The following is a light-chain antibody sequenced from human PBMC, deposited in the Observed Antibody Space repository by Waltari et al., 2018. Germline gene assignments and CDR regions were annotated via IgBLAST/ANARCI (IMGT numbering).Light chain of an antibody. CDR3: AAWDDSLNGVV. CDR1: SSNIGRDI. Sequence: QSVLTQSTSASGTSGQRVTISCSGSSSNIGRDIVNWYRHLPGTAPKLLIYHNNQRPSGVPDRFSGSKSGTSASLAISGLQSEDEADYYCAAWDDSLNGVVFGGGTKLSVL. J-gene: IGLJ2*01. CDR2: HNN. V-gene: IGLV1-44*01.